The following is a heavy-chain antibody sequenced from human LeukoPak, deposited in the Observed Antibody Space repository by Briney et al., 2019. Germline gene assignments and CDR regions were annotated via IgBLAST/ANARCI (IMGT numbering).Heavy chain of an antibody. CDR1: GGSISSYN. V-gene: IGHV4-4*07. CDR2: IYISGST. CDR3: ARSITGTVFDY. Sequence: KPSETLSLTCTVSGGSISSYNWSWVRQPAGKGLEWIGRIYISGSTNYNPSLKTRVTISIDKSKNQFSLKLSSVTAADTAVYYCARSITGTVFDYWGQGTLVTVSS. J-gene: IGHJ4*02. D-gene: IGHD1-7*01.